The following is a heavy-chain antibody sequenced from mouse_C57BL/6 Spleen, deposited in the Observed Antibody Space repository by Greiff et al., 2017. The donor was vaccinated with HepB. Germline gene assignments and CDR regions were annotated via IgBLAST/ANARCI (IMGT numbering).Heavy chain of an antibody. CDR1: GYTFTSYW. CDR3: ARLITTVVATADY. Sequence: QVQLQQSGAELAKPGASVKLSCKASGYTFTSYWMHWVKQRPGQGLEWIGYINPSSGYTKYNQKFKDKAILTADKSSSTAYMQLSSLTYEDSAVYYCARLITTVVATADYWGQGTTLTVSS. J-gene: IGHJ2*01. CDR2: INPSSGYT. V-gene: IGHV1-7*01. D-gene: IGHD1-1*01.